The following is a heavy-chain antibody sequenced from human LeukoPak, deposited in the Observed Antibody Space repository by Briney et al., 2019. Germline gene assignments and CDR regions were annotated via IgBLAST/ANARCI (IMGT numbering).Heavy chain of an antibody. CDR2: IYYSGST. V-gene: IGHV4-59*12. CDR3: ARDRGSYYEDAFDI. CDR1: GGSISSYY. Sequence: SETLSLTCTVSGGSISSYYWSWIRQPPGKGLEWIGYIYYSGSTNYNPSLKSRVTMSVDTSKNQFSLKLSSVTAADTAVYYCARDRGSYYEDAFDIWGQGTMVTVSS. D-gene: IGHD1-26*01. J-gene: IGHJ3*02.